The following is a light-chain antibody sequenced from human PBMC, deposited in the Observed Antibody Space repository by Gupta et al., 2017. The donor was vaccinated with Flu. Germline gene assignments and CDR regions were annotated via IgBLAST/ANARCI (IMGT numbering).Light chain of an antibody. Sequence: GARVTITCRASQSINTWLAWYQQKPGKAPKVLIYKASSLESGVPSRFSGSGSGTDFTLTISSLQPDDFATYYCQQYNGYSPTFGQGTKVEI. CDR2: KAS. V-gene: IGKV1-5*03. J-gene: IGKJ1*01. CDR1: QSINTW. CDR3: QQYNGYSPT.